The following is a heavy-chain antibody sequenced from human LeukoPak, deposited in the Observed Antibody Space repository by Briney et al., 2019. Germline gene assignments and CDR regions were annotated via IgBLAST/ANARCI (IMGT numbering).Heavy chain of an antibody. CDR3: TRGIAVAGAPSFDQ. CDR1: GDIVSSSSSV. D-gene: IGHD6-19*01. J-gene: IGHJ4*02. Sequence: KDSQTLSLTCAISGDIVSSSSSVWNWIRQSPSGGLEWLGRTYHWSKWSTEYAISVKSRITINPDTSKNQFSLQLNSVTPEDTAVYYCTRGIAVAGAPSFDQWGQGTLVTVSS. CDR2: TYHWSKWST. V-gene: IGHV6-1*01.